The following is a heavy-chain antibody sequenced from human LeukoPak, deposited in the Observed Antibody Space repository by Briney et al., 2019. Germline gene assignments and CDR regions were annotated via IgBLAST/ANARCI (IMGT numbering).Heavy chain of an antibody. J-gene: IGHJ6*03. V-gene: IGHV1-2*02. Sequence: GASVKVSCKASGYTFTGYYMHWVRQAPGQGLEWMGWINPNSGGTNYAQKFQGRVTMTRDTSISTAYMELSRLRSDDTAVYYCARGGLVRRYYYYMDAWGKGTTVTISS. CDR2: INPNSGGT. D-gene: IGHD3/OR15-3a*01. CDR3: ARGGLVRRYYYYMDA. CDR1: GYTFTGYY.